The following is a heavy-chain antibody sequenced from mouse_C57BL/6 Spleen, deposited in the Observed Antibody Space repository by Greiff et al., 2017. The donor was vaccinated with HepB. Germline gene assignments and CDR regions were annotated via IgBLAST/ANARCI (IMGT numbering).Heavy chain of an antibody. D-gene: IGHD2-5*01. CDR1: GFTFSSYA. J-gene: IGHJ1*03. CDR3: ARDRGAYYSNDGYFDV. Sequence: EVKLVESGGGLVKPGGSLKLSCAASGFTFSSYAMSWVRQTPEKRLEWVATISDGGSYTYYPDNVKGRFTISRDNAKNNLYRQMSHLKSEDTAMYYCARDRGAYYSNDGYFDVWGTGTTVTVSS. CDR2: ISDGGSYT. V-gene: IGHV5-4*01.